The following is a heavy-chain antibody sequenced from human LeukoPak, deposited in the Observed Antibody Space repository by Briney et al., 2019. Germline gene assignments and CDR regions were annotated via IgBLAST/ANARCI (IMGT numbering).Heavy chain of an antibody. J-gene: IGHJ4*02. CDR3: ARGDYGSGSHYFDY. Sequence: SETLSLTCHVSGGSVSSGSYYWNWIRQPPEKGLEWIGYIYYTGSTNYSPSLKSRVTISIDTSKNQFSLRLSSVTPADTAVYYCARGDYGSGSHYFDYWGQGILVTVSS. CDR1: GGSVSSGSYY. V-gene: IGHV4-61*01. CDR2: IYYTGST. D-gene: IGHD3-10*01.